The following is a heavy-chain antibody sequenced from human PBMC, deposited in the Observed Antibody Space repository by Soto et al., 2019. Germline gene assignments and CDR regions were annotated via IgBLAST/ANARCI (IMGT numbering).Heavy chain of an antibody. D-gene: IGHD6-6*01. Sequence: QVQLVQSGAEVKKPGSSVKVSCKASGGTFSSYAISRVRQAPGQGLEWMGGIIPIFGTANYAQKFQGRVTITADKSTSTAYMELSSLRSEDTAVYYCASEYSSSSGPDSYYGMDVWGQGTTVTVSS. J-gene: IGHJ6*02. CDR2: IIPIFGTA. CDR1: GGTFSSYA. V-gene: IGHV1-69*06. CDR3: ASEYSSSSGPDSYYGMDV.